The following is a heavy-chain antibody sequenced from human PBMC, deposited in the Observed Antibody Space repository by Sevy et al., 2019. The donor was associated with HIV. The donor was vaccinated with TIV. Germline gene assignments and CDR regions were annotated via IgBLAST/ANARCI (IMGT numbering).Heavy chain of an antibody. D-gene: IGHD2-8*02. Sequence: GGSLRLSCAASGFTFSGYGMHWVRQAPGKALEWVGIIWDDGTNEHYSDSVKGRFIISRDNSKNTVYLQMTSLRGDDTAVDFCARDWGGGVDGAITGVIDLWGQGTMVTVSS. CDR3: ARDWGGGVDGAITGVIDL. V-gene: IGHV3-33*01. CDR1: GFTFSGYG. CDR2: IWDDGTNE. J-gene: IGHJ3*01.